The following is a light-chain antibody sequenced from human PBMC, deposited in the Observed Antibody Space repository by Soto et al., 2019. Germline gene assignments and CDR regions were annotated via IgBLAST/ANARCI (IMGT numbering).Light chain of an antibody. Sequence: DIQMTQSPSTLSASVGDRVTITCRASQSTSTWLAWYQQRPGKTPKLLISEASKLESGVPSRFSGSGSGTEFTLTISSLQPDDFATYYCQQYITYPDAFGQGTKVEIK. CDR3: QQYITYPDA. V-gene: IGKV1-5*03. J-gene: IGKJ1*01. CDR2: EAS. CDR1: QSTSTW.